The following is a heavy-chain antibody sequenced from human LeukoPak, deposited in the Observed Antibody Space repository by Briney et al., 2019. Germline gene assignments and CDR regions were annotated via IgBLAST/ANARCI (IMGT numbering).Heavy chain of an antibody. CDR1: GYTFTGYY. CDR2: INLNSGGT. CDR3: ARDLVAVAAIDY. V-gene: IGHV1-2*02. J-gene: IGHJ4*02. D-gene: IGHD6-19*01. Sequence: ASVKVSCKASGYTFTGYYMHWVRQAPGQGLEWMGWINLNSGGTNYAQKFQGRVTMTRDTSISTAYMELSRLRSDDTAMYYCARDLVAVAAIDYWGQGTLVTVSS.